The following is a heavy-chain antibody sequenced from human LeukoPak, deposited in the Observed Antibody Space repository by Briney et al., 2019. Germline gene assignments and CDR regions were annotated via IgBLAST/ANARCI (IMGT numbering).Heavy chain of an antibody. CDR1: GYTFTSYY. Sequence: ASVKVSCKASGYTFTSYYMHWVRQAPGQGLEWMGIINPSGGSTSYAQKFQGRVTMTEDTSTDTAYMELSSLRSEDTAVYYCATKSNYYYDSSGYYLADWGQGTLVTVSS. CDR2: INPSGGST. J-gene: IGHJ4*02. CDR3: ATKSNYYYDSSGYYLAD. V-gene: IGHV1-46*01. D-gene: IGHD3-22*01.